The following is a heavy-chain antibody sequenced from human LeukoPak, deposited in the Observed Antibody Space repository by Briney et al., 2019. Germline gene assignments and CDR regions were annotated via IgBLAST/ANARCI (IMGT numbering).Heavy chain of an antibody. D-gene: IGHD3-10*01. V-gene: IGHV3-21*01. J-gene: IGHJ4*02. CDR1: GFTFSSYS. CDR2: ISSSSSYI. CDR3: ARNYGSGSSVVGY. Sequence: KAGGSLRLSCAASGFTFSSYSMNWVRLAPRKGMEWVSFISSSSSYIYYADSVKGRFTISRDNATNSLYLQMISLRAEDTAVYYCARNYGSGSSVVGYWGQGTLVTVSS.